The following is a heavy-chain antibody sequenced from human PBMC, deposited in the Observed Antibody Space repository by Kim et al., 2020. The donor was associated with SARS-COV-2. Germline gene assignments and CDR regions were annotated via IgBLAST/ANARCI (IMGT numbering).Heavy chain of an antibody. CDR3: AREVPDPFYDSSGYYYGWFDP. CDR1: GGTFSSYT. CDR2: IIPILGIA. D-gene: IGHD3-22*01. J-gene: IGHJ5*02. Sequence: SVKVSCKASGGTFSSYTISWVRQAPGQGLEWMGRIIPILGIANYAQKFQGRVTITADKSTSTAYMELSSLRSEDTAVYYCAREVPDPFYDSSGYYYGWFDPWGQGTLVTVSS. V-gene: IGHV1-69*04.